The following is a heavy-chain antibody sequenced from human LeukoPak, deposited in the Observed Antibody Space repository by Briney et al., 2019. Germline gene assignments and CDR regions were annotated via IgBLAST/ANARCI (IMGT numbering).Heavy chain of an antibody. CDR1: GGTFSSYA. Sequence: ASVKVSCKASGGTFSSYAISGVRQAPGQGLEWMGWINPNSGGTNYAQKFQGRVTMTRDTSISTAYMELSRLRSDDTAIYYCAKDLSWSIAVAGSYFDSWGQGTLVTVSS. D-gene: IGHD6-19*01. J-gene: IGHJ4*02. CDR2: INPNSGGT. V-gene: IGHV1-2*02. CDR3: AKDLSWSIAVAGSYFDS.